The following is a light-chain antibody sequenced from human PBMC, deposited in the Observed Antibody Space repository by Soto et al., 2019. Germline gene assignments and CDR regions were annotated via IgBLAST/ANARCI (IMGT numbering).Light chain of an antibody. Sequence: QSVLTQPRSVSGSPGQSVTISCTGTSSDVGGYNYVSWYQQFSGKAPKLMIYDVSERPSGVPDRFSGSKSGNTASLTISGLQAEDEVDYYCCSYAGTYTLFGGGTKLTVL. CDR1: SSDVGGYNY. CDR3: CSYAGTYTL. V-gene: IGLV2-11*01. CDR2: DVS. J-gene: IGLJ2*01.